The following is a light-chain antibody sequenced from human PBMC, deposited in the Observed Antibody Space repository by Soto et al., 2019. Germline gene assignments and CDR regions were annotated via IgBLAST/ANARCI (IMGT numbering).Light chain of an antibody. CDR3: CSYAGSYTSYVV. CDR1: SSDVGGYNY. V-gene: IGLV2-11*01. CDR2: DVS. Sequence: QPVLTQPRSVSGSPGQSVTISCTGTSSDVGGYNYVSWYQQHPGKAPKLMIYDVSKRPSGVPDRFSGSKSGNTASLTISGLQAEDEADYYCCSYAGSYTSYVVFGGGTKVTVL. J-gene: IGLJ2*01.